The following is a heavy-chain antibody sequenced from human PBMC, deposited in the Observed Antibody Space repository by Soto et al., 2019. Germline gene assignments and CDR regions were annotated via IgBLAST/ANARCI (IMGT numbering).Heavy chain of an antibody. Sequence: SETLSLTCSVSGDSISNLDYFWAWIRQPPGQALEYIGYIYKSATTYYNPSFESRVAISVDTSKSQFSLNVTSATAADTAVYFCARGRYCLTGRCFPNWFDSWGQGALVTVSS. D-gene: IGHD7-27*01. V-gene: IGHV4-30-4*01. CDR3: ARGRYCLTGRCFPNWFDS. J-gene: IGHJ5*01. CDR1: GDSISNLDYF. CDR2: IYKSATT.